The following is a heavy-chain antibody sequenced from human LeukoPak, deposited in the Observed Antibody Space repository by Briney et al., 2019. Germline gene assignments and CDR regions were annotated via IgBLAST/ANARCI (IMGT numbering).Heavy chain of an antibody. V-gene: IGHV3-74*01. CDR3: ARELPFDY. CDR1: VFTFSTYW. Sequence: GGSLRLSCAASVFTFSTYWMHWVRQAPGKGLVWVSRISGDGSTTNYADSVKGRFSISRDNAKNTLYLQMNSLRAEDTAVYYCARELPFDYWGQGTLVTVSS. J-gene: IGHJ4*02. D-gene: IGHD1-26*01. CDR2: ISGDGSTT.